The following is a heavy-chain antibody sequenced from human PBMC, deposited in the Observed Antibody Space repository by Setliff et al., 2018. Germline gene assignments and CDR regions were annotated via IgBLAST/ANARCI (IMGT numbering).Heavy chain of an antibody. J-gene: IGHJ1*01. CDR2: VYYSGYT. CDR1: GGSVSSTSHY. D-gene: IGHD3-10*01. Sequence: SETLSLTCNVSGGSVSSTSHYWGWIRQPPGKGMEWIGSVYYSGYTYYNPSLQGRVTISVDMSKNQLSMKLTSVTAADTVVYYCARVDFTMIQGVLGLWGQGTLVTVSS. CDR3: ARVDFTMIQGVLGL. V-gene: IGHV4-39*07.